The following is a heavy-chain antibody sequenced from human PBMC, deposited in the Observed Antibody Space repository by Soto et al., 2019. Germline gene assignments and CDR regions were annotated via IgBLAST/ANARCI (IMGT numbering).Heavy chain of an antibody. V-gene: IGHV4-59*01. J-gene: IGHJ6*02. CDR1: GGSISSYY. Sequence: SETLSLTCTVSGGSISSYYWSWIRQPPGKGLEWIGYIYYSGSTNYNPSLKSRVTISVDTSKNQFSLKLSSVTAADTAVYYCARVIAVAGTVYYYGMDVWGQGTTVTVSS. D-gene: IGHD6-19*01. CDR2: IYYSGST. CDR3: ARVIAVAGTVYYYGMDV.